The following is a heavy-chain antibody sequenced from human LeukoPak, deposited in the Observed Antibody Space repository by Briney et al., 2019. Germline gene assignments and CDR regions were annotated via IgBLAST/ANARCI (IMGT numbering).Heavy chain of an antibody. CDR1: GYSISSGYY. V-gene: IGHV4-38-2*01. Sequence: PSETLSLTCAVSGYSISSGYYWGWIRQPPGKGLEWIGSIYHSGSTYYNPSLKSRVTISVDTSKNQFSLKLSSVTAADTAVYYCARNGYSYGYRGYYYYRDVWGKGTTVTVSS. CDR3: ARNGYSYGYRGYYYYRDV. J-gene: IGHJ6*03. D-gene: IGHD5-18*01. CDR2: IYHSGST.